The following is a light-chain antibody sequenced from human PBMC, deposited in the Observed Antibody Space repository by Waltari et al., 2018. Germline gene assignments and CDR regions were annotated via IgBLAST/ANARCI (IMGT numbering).Light chain of an antibody. CDR2: EVS. CDR3: TSYTSISTRV. J-gene: IGLJ3*02. V-gene: IGLV2-14*01. CDR1: SSDVGGYNH. Sequence: GQSITISCTGTSSDVGGYNHVSWYQQLPGKTPKLIISEVSNRPSGVSDRFSGSKSGNTASLTISGLQAEDEADYYCTSYTSISTRVFGGGTKLTVL.